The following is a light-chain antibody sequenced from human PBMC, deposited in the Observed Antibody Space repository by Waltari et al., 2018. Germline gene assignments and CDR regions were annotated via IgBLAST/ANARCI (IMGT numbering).Light chain of an antibody. CDR3: QESYDAQFT. CDR1: QAISNY. CDR2: GAS. Sequence: DIQMTQSPSSLSASVGDRVTITCRASQAISNYLNWYQQKPGKIPDLLIFGASTLLPGVPSRFSGSGSGREYTLTISSLQPEDFATYHCQESYDAQFTFGPGTRVEIK. V-gene: IGKV1-39*01. J-gene: IGKJ3*01.